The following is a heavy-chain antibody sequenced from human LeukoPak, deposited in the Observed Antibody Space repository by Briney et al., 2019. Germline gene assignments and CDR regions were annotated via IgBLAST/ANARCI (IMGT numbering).Heavy chain of an antibody. Sequence: GGSLRLSCAPSGFSFSSYWMAWVRQAPGKGLEWVGNIKQDGSEQYYVDSLQGRFTISRDNAKNSLYLQMNSLRVEDTAVYYCARGLSYCSNGICPFGYWGQGTLVTVSS. CDR3: ARGLSYCSNGICPFGY. CDR2: IKQDGSEQ. V-gene: IGHV3-7*01. J-gene: IGHJ4*02. D-gene: IGHD2-8*01. CDR1: GFSFSSYW.